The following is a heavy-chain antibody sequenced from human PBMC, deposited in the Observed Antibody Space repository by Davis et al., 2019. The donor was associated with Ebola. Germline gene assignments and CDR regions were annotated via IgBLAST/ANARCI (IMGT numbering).Heavy chain of an antibody. V-gene: IGHV5-51*01. CDR2: INAGDSDT. Sequence: GESLKITCKAFGYSFKYFWIGWVRQMPGKGLEWMGSINAGDSDTSYSPSFQGQVIMSADKSISTAYLKWTSLKASDTATYYCASFSGSVDFWGQGTLVSVSS. D-gene: IGHD3-10*01. CDR3: ASFSGSVDF. J-gene: IGHJ4*02. CDR1: GYSFKYFW.